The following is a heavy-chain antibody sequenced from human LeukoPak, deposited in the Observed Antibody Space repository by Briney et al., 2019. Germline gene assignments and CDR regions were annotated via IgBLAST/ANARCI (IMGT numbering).Heavy chain of an antibody. CDR2: INPNSGGT. CDR3: ARDQGYYDILTGYYIGPLDY. D-gene: IGHD3-9*01. CDR1: GYTFTGYY. J-gene: IGHJ4*02. V-gene: IGHV1-2*02. Sequence: GASVMLSCKASGYTFTGYYMHWVRQAPGQGLEWMGWINPNSGGTNYAQKFQGRVTMTRDTSISTAYMELSRLRSDDTAVYYCARDQGYYDILTGYYIGPLDYWGQGTLVTVSS.